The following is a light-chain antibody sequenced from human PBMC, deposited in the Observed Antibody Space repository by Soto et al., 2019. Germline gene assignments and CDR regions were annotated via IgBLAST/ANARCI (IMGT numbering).Light chain of an antibody. CDR2: LNSDGSH. J-gene: IGLJ2*01. CDR3: QTWGSGIVV. Sequence: QSVLTQSPSASASLGASGKLTCTLSSGHSNYAIAWHQQQSEKGPRYLMKLNSDGSHSKGDGIPDRFSGSSSGAERYLTISSLQSEDEADYDCQTWGSGIVVFGGGTKLTVL. CDR1: SGHSNYA. V-gene: IGLV4-69*01.